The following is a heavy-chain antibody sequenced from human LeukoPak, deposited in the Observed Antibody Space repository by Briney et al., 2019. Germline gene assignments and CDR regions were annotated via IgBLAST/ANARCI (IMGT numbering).Heavy chain of an antibody. V-gene: IGHV4-39*01. D-gene: IGHD2-2*01. Sequence: PSETLSLTCTVSGGSISSSSYYWGWIRQPPGKGLEWIGSIYYSGSTYYNPSLKSRVPISVDTSKNQFSLKLSSVTAADTAVYYCARHHAGLYCSSTSCLNWFDPWGQGTLVTVSS. CDR2: IYYSGST. CDR1: GGSISSSSYY. CDR3: ARHHAGLYCSSTSCLNWFDP. J-gene: IGHJ5*02.